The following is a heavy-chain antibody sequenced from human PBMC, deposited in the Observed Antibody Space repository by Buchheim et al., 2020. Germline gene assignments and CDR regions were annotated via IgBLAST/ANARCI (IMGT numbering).Heavy chain of an antibody. Sequence: EVQLLESGGSLVQPGGSLRLSRATSGFTFGSYAMSWVRQAPGKGLEWVTVISSSGGRTYYADSVKGRFTISRDNTENTLYLQMNSLRAEDTAVYYCAKDDRAVINSFDYWGQGTL. V-gene: IGHV3-23*01. CDR2: ISSSGGRT. CDR1: GFTFGSYA. CDR3: AKDDRAVINSFDY. D-gene: IGHD2-21*01. J-gene: IGHJ4*02.